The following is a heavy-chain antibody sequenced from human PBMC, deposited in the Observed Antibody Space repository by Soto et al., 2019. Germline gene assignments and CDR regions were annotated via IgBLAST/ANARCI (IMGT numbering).Heavy chain of an antibody. D-gene: IGHD3-22*01. J-gene: IGHJ3*02. CDR2: INSDGSST. V-gene: IGHV3-74*03. Sequence: PGGALRLSCAASGFTFSRYWMHWVRQAPWKGLVWVSRINSDGSSTTYTDSVKGRFTISRDNAKNTLYLQMNSLRAEDTAVYYCTGALNYYDCSGFLRGFDIWGQGTMVTVSS. CDR3: TGALNYYDCSGFLRGFDI. CDR1: GFTFSRYW.